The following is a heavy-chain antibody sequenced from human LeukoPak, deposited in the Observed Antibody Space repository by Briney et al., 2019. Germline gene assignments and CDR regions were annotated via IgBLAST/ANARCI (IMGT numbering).Heavy chain of an antibody. V-gene: IGHV4-59*01. D-gene: IGHD3-16*01. CDR1: GGSISSYY. J-gene: IGHJ3*02. CDR2: IYYSGST. CDR3: ARGYEPEAVDAFDI. Sequence: PSETLSLTCTASGGSISSYYWSWIRQPPGKGLEWIGYIYYSGSTNYNPSLKSRVTISVDTSKNQFSLKLSSVTAADTAVYYCARGYEPEAVDAFDIWGQGTMVTVSS.